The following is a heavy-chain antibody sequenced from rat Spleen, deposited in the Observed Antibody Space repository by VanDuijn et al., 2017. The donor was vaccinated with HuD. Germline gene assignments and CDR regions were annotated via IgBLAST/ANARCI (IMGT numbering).Heavy chain of an antibody. Sequence: QVQLKESGPGLVQPSETLSLTCSVSGFSLTSFSVSWVRQPSGKGPEWMGKMGYNGDTAYSSGLKSRLSITRDTSKNQVFLKMNSLQTDDTATYYCARHEDYGGYSRDFFDYWGQGVMVTVSS. J-gene: IGHJ2*01. CDR3: ARHEDYGGYSRDFFDY. D-gene: IGHD1-11*01. V-gene: IGHV2-63*01. CDR1: GFSLTSFS. CDR2: MGYNGDT.